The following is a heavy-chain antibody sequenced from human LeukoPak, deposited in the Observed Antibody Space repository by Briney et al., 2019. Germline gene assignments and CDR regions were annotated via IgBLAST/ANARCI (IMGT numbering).Heavy chain of an antibody. D-gene: IGHD3-22*01. V-gene: IGHV4-59*12. CDR2: IYHSGST. CDR1: GGSINTYF. J-gene: IGHJ4*02. CDR3: ARVPRPKNYDSSGYYYNDY. Sequence: SETLSLTCTVSGGSINTYFWSWIRQPPGKGLEWIGHIYHSGSTKYNPSLKSRVTISVDTSKNQFSLKLSSVTAADTAVYYCARVPRPKNYDSSGYYYNDYWGQGTLVTVSS.